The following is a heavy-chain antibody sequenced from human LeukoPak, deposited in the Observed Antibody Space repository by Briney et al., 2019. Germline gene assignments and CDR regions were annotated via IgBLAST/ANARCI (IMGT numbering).Heavy chain of an antibody. CDR2: IIPIFGTA. V-gene: IGHV1-69*13. CDR3: ARASELRGPGFYYYMDV. CDR1: GGTFSSYA. Sequence: SVKVSCKASGGTFSSYAISWVRQAPGQGLEWMGAIIPIFGTANSAQKFQGRVTITADESTSTAYMELSSLRSEDTAVYYCARASELRGPGFYYYMDVWGKGTTVTVSS. J-gene: IGHJ6*03. D-gene: IGHD1-7*01.